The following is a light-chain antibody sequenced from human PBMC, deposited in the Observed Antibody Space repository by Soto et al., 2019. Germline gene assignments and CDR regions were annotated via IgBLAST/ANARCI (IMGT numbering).Light chain of an antibody. CDR3: HHSSSTPIT. CDR2: KAS. V-gene: IGKV1-5*03. CDR1: QSISSW. Sequence: SRSGQAGSSRGRVTITCRASQSISSWLAWYQQKPGKAPKLLINKASSLESGVPSRFSGSGSGTEFTLPISSLQPDDFATDSRHHSSSTPITFGQGTRLEIK. J-gene: IGKJ5*01.